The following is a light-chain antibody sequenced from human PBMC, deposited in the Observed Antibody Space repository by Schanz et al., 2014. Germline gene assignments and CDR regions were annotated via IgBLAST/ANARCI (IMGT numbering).Light chain of an antibody. V-gene: IGKV3-20*01. J-gene: IGKJ3*01. Sequence: EIVLTQSPGTLSLSPGERATLSCRASQSVSGSLTWYQRKPGQAPRLLIYGASSRATDIPDRFSGSGSGTDFTLTISGLEPEDFAVYYCHQYGISPFTFGPGTKVDIK. CDR2: GAS. CDR3: HQYGISPFT. CDR1: QSVSGS.